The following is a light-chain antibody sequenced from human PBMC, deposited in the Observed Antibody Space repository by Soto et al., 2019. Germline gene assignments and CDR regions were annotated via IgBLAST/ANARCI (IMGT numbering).Light chain of an antibody. J-gene: IGKJ1*01. V-gene: IGKV1-9*01. CDR1: QDIRNY. CDR3: QQLDSYPRT. CDR2: AAS. Sequence: DIQLTQSPSFLSTSVGDRVTITCRASQDIRNYLAWYQQKPGKAPKVLIYAASTLLSGVPSRFSGSGSGTEFRLTISSLQPEDFATYYCQQLDSYPRTFGQGTKVEI.